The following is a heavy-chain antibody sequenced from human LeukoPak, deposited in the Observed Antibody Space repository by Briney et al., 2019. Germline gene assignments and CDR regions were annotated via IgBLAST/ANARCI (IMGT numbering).Heavy chain of an antibody. D-gene: IGHD1-26*01. CDR3: ARQSGSYYPPDNHFDY. V-gene: IGHV3-48*03. Sequence: PGGSLRLSCAASGFTFSSYEMNRVRQAPGKGLEWVSYISSSGSTIYYADSVKGRFTISRDNAKNSLYLQMNSLRAEDTAVYYCARQSGSYYPPDNHFDYWGQGTLVTVSS. CDR2: ISSSGSTI. CDR1: GFTFSSYE. J-gene: IGHJ4*02.